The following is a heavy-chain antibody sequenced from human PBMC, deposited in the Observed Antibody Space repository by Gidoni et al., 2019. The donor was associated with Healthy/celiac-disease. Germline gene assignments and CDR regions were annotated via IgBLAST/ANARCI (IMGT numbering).Heavy chain of an antibody. Sequence: QVQLQQWGAGRLKPSETLSLPCAVSGGSFSGYYWSWIRQPPGKGLEWIGEINHSGSTNYNPSLKSRVTISVDTSKNQFSLKLSSVTAADTAVYYCARTRYSSGWYDYWGQGTLVTVSS. J-gene: IGHJ4*02. D-gene: IGHD6-19*01. CDR2: INHSGST. CDR1: GGSFSGYY. CDR3: ARTRYSSGWYDY. V-gene: IGHV4-34*01.